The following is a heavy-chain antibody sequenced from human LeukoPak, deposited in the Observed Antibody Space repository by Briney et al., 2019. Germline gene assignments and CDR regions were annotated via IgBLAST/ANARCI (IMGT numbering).Heavy chain of an antibody. V-gene: IGHV3-21*01. CDR2: ISSSSSYI. Sequence: GGSLRLSYAASGFTFSSYSMNWVRQAPGKGLEWVSSISSSSSYIYYADSVKGRFTISRDNAKNSLYLQMNSLRAEDTAVYYCARGAFEYFQHWGQGTLATVSS. J-gene: IGHJ1*01. CDR3: ARGAFEYFQH. CDR1: GFTFSSYS. D-gene: IGHD2/OR15-2a*01.